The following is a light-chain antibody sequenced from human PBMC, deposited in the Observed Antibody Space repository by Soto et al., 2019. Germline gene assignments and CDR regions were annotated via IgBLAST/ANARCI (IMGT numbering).Light chain of an antibody. CDR3: TSFAGSDKLI. CDR2: EVY. Sequence: QSALTQPPSASGSPGQSATISCTGAASDIGAYNFVSWYQQYPGKAPKLMIYEVYKRPSGVPDRFSCSKSGNTASLTVSGLQAEDEADYYCTSFAGSDKLIFGGGTKVTVL. CDR1: ASDIGAYNF. J-gene: IGLJ2*01. V-gene: IGLV2-8*01.